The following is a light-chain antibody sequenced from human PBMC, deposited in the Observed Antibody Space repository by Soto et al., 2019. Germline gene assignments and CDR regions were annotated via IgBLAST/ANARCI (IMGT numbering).Light chain of an antibody. CDR2: GAS. J-gene: IGKJ2*01. Sequence: EVVLTQSPGTLSLSPGERATISCRASQSVSTRCLAWYQQKPGQAPRLLIYGASTRAIGIPDRFSGSGSGTDFTLTISRLEPDDFALYYCQQYGSSGYTFGQGTKLEI. CDR1: QSVSTRC. CDR3: QQYGSSGYT. V-gene: IGKV3-20*01.